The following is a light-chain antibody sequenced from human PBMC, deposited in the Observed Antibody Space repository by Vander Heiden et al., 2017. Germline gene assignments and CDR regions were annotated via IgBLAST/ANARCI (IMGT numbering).Light chain of an antibody. CDR3: QQYNSWPLT. CDR2: GAS. J-gene: IGKJ4*01. CDR1: QSVSSS. V-gene: IGKV3-15*01. Sequence: EILMTHSPATLPMSPGERATLPCRASQSVSSSLAWYQQKPGQAPRLLIYGASTRATGIPARFSGSGSGTEFTLTISSLQSEDFAVYYCQQYNSWPLTFGGGTKVEIK.